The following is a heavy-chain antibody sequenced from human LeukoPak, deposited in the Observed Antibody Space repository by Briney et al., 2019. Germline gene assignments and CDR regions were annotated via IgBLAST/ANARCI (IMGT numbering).Heavy chain of an antibody. CDR1: GGSISGYY. J-gene: IGHJ4*02. D-gene: IGHD3-22*01. CDR3: ARHYYDSSGYYYFDY. Sequence: SETLSLTCTVSGGSISGYYWSWIRQPPGKGLEYIGYIYYSGSTDYNPSLKSRITISVDTSKNQFSLKLGSVTAADTAVYYCARHYYDSSGYYYFDYWGQGTLVTVSS. CDR2: IYYSGST. V-gene: IGHV4-59*08.